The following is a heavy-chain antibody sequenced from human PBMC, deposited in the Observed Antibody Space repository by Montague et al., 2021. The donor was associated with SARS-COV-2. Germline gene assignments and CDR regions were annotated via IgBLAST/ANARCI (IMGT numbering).Heavy chain of an antibody. CDR2: IYYSGST. J-gene: IGHJ4*02. CDR1: GGSISSSSYY. CDR3: ARDLNEYNRSGGFDY. V-gene: IGHV4-39*07. Sequence: SETLSLTCTVSGGSISSSSYYWGWLRQPPGKGLEWIGSIYYSGSTYYNPSLKSRVTISVDTSKNQFSLKLSSVTAADTAVYYCARDLNEYNRSGGFDYWGQGTPVTVSS. D-gene: IGHD6-6*01.